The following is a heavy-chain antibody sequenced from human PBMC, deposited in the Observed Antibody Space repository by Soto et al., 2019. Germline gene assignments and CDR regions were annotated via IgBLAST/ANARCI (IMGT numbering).Heavy chain of an antibody. CDR2: ISYDGSNK. CDR3: ARRISSARGLRVGYFDY. J-gene: IGHJ4*02. CDR1: VFTFSSYA. Sequence: LRLSCAAFVFTFSSYAMHWVRQAPGKGLEWVAVISYDGSNKYYAYSVKGRFTISRDNSKNTLYLQMNSLKAEDTAVYYCARRISSARGLRVGYFDYWGQGTMVTVSS. D-gene: IGHD3-22*01. V-gene: IGHV3-30-3*01.